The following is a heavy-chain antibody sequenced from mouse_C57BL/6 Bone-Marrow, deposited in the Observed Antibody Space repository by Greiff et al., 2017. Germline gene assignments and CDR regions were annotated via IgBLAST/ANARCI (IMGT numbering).Heavy chain of an antibody. CDR1: GYTFTDYN. D-gene: IGHD2-4*01. V-gene: IGHV1-22*01. J-gene: IGHJ4*01. CDR2: INPNNGGT. CDR3: SNPNSDYYLSYYYSMDY. Sequence: VQLQQSGPELVKPGASVKMSCKASGYTFTDYNMHWVKQSHGKSLEWIGYINPNNGGTSYNQKFKGKATLTVYKSSSTAYMELRSLTSEDSAVYYCSNPNSDYYLSYYYSMDYWGQGTSVTVSS.